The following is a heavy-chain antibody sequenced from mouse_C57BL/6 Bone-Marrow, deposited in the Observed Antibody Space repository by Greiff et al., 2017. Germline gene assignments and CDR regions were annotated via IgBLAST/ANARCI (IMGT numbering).Heavy chain of an antibody. Sequence: EVQLQQSGTVLARPGASVKMSCKTSGYTFTSYWMHWVKQRPGQGLEWIGAIYPGNSDTSYNQKFKGKAKLTAVTSASTAYMELSSLTTEDSAVYYGARRTGRTYYDLDDWGQGTTVTVSS. CDR1: GYTFTSYW. D-gene: IGHD4-1*01. V-gene: IGHV1-5*01. CDR3: ARRTGRTYYDLDD. J-gene: IGHJ4*01. CDR2: IYPGNSDT.